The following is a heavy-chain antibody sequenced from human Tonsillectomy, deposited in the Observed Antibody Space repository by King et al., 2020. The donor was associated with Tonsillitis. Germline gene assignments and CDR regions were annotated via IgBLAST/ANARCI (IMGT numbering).Heavy chain of an antibody. CDR1: GFTFSDAW. D-gene: IGHD6-13*01. CDR3: TRRSSL. Sequence: QLVQSGGGLVKPGGSLRLSCATSGFTFSDAWMSWVRQPPGKGLEWVGRIKTKDQGGAIDYATAVEGRFSISRDDSKNTLYLQMNNLQPEDTAVYYCTRRSSLGGQGTLVTVFS. V-gene: IGHV3-15*01. J-gene: IGHJ4*02. CDR2: IKTKDQGGAI.